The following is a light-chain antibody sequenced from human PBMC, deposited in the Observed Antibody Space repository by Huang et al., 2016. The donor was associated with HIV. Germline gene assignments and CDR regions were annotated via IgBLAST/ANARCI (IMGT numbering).Light chain of an antibody. CDR1: QSVSSN. J-gene: IGKJ3*01. V-gene: IGKV3-15*01. CDR2: GAS. Sequence: EIVMTQSPATLSVSPGERATLSCRASQSVSSNLAWYQQKPGQAPRLRIYGASTRATGIPARFSGSGSGTEFTLTISSLQSEDLAVYYCQQYNNWPPLFTFGPGTKVDIK. CDR3: QQYNNWPPLFT.